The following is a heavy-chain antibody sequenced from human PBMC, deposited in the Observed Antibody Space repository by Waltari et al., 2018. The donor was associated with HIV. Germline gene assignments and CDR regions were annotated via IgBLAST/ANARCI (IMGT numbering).Heavy chain of an antibody. J-gene: IGHJ4*02. CDR1: GFPFSGHW. Sequence: EVQLVESGGTLVQPGGSLRLSCSTSGFPFSGHWMSWVRQTPERGLEWVANINQGGSGKYIRDSVKGRFTISRDNANNSLSLQMNSLRVEDTAVYYCARTSGGNFDFWGQGTPVTVSS. CDR2: INQGGSGK. D-gene: IGHD2-15*01. V-gene: IGHV3-7*01. CDR3: ARTSGGNFDF.